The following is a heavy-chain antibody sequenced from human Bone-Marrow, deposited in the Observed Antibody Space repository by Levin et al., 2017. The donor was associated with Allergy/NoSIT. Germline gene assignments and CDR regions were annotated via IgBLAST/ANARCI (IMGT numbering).Heavy chain of an antibody. CDR1: GGSISSSNW. CDR2: IYHSGST. D-gene: IGHD2-15*01. Sequence: GSLRLSCAVSGGSISSSNWWSWVRQPPGKRLEWIGEIYHSGSTNYNPSLKSRVTISVDKSKNQFSLKLSSVTAADTAVYYCARVDCSGGSCSSFDYWGQGTLVTVSS. V-gene: IGHV4-4*02. CDR3: ARVDCSGGSCSSFDY. J-gene: IGHJ4*02.